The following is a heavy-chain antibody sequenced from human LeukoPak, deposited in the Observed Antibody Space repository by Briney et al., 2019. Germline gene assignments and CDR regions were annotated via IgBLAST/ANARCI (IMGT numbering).Heavy chain of an antibody. CDR3: ATQWFGEGDYFDY. Sequence: PSETLSLTCTVSGGSISGGGYYWSWIRQHPGKGLEWIGYIYYSGSTYYNPSLKSRVTISVDTSKNQFSLKLSSVTAADTAVYYCATQWFGEGDYFDYWGQGTLVTVSS. V-gene: IGHV4-31*03. CDR2: IYYSGST. J-gene: IGHJ4*02. D-gene: IGHD3-10*01. CDR1: GGSISGGGYY.